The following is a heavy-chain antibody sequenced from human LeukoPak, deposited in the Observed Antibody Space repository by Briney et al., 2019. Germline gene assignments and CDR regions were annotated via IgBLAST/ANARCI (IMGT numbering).Heavy chain of an antibody. J-gene: IGHJ4*02. CDR1: GFTFSSYW. D-gene: IGHD3-22*01. CDR2: IKQDGSEK. CDR3: ARDGSSEVVVIGALDY. V-gene: IGHV3-7*01. Sequence: GGSLRLSCAAAGFTFSSYWMSWVRQAPGKGLEGVANIKQDGSEKYYVDSVKGRFTIYRDNAKNSLYLQMNSLRAEDTAVYYCARDGSSEVVVIGALDYWGQGTLVTVSS.